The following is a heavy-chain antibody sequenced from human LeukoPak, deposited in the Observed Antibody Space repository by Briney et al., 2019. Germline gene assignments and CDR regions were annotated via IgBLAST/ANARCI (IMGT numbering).Heavy chain of an antibody. V-gene: IGHV4-39*07. Sequence: PSETLSLTCTVSGGSISSSSYYWGWIRQPPGKGLEWIGSIYYSGSTYYNPSLKSRVTISVDTSKNQFSLKLSSVTAADTAVYYCARGRYSYGYDVDNNWFDPWGQGTLVTVSS. D-gene: IGHD5-18*01. CDR1: GGSISSSSYY. CDR3: ARGRYSYGYDVDNNWFDP. CDR2: IYYSGST. J-gene: IGHJ5*02.